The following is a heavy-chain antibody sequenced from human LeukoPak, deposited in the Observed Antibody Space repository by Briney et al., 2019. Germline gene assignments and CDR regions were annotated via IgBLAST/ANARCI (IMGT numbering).Heavy chain of an antibody. J-gene: IGHJ4*02. CDR1: GYTFTGYY. CDR3: ARGYRIQLWYYFDY. V-gene: IGHV1-2*02. CDR2: INPNSGGT. D-gene: IGHD5-18*01. Sequence: ASVKVSCKASGYTFTGYYMHWVRQAPGQGLEWMGWINPNSGGTNYAQKFQGRVTMTRNTSISTAYMELSSLRSEDTAVYYCARGYRIQLWYYFDYWGQGTLVTVSS.